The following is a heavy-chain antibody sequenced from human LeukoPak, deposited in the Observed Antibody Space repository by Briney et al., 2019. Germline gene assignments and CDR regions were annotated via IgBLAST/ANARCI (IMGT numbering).Heavy chain of an antibody. CDR3: AKAFNPALYGMDV. D-gene: IGHD2/OR15-2a*01. CDR2: ISGSGGST. Sequence: GGSLRLSCAASGFTFSSYGMHWVRQAPGKGLEWVSAISGSGGSTYYADSVKGRFTISRDNSKNTLYLQMNSLRAEDTAVYYCAKAFNPALYGMDVWGQGTTVTVSS. J-gene: IGHJ6*02. CDR1: GFTFSSYG. V-gene: IGHV3-23*01.